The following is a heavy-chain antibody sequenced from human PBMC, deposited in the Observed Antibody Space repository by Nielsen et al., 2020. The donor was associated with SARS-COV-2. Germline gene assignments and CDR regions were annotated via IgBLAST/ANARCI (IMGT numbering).Heavy chain of an antibody. CDR1: GHTFANYG. CDR2: LSTQNGNT. V-gene: IGHV1-18*04. Sequence: ASVKVSCKASGHTFANYGLTWVRQAPGQGLEWMGWLSTQNGNTNFAQKFQGRVTVTTDISTNTVYMELRSLRSDDTAVYYCARHTVYSSTWFAFDLWGQGTMVTVSS. D-gene: IGHD6-13*01. J-gene: IGHJ3*01. CDR3: ARHTVYSSTWFAFDL.